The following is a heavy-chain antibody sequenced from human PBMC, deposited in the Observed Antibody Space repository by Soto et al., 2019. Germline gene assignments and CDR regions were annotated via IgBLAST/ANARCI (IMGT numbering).Heavy chain of an antibody. CDR3: ARVLHPTPGNWFDP. J-gene: IGHJ5*02. V-gene: IGHV1-69*13. CDR1: GGTFSIYA. D-gene: IGHD1-26*01. CDR2: IIPIFGTA. Sequence: ATVKASCKASGGTFSIYAISWVRQAPGQGLEWMGGIIPIFGTANYAQKFQGRVTITADESTSTAYMELSSLRSEDTAVYYCARVLHPTPGNWFDPWGQGTLVTVSS.